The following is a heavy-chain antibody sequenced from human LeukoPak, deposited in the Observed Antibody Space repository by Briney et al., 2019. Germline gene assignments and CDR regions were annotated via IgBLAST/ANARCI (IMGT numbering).Heavy chain of an antibody. J-gene: IGHJ4*02. CDR2: IYYSGST. Sequence: SETLSLTCTVSGGSISSYYWSWLRQPPGKGLEWIGYIYYSGSTNYNPSLKSRVTISVDTSKNQFSLKLSSVTAADTAVYYCARGGYCSGGSCYLYYFDYWGQGTLVTVSS. CDR1: GGSISSYY. CDR3: ARGGYCSGGSCYLYYFDY. D-gene: IGHD2-15*01. V-gene: IGHV4-59*01.